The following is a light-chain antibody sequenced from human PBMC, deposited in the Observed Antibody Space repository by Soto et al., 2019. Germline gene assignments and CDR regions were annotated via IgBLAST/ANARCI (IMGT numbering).Light chain of an antibody. Sequence: VLTQSPATLSLSPGERATLSCRASQSVSSYLAWYQQKPGQAPRLLIYDASNRATGIPARFSGSGSGTDFTLTISSLEPEDFAVYYCQQRSNWPPITFGQGTRLEIK. J-gene: IGKJ5*01. V-gene: IGKV3-11*01. CDR1: QSVSSY. CDR2: DAS. CDR3: QQRSNWPPIT.